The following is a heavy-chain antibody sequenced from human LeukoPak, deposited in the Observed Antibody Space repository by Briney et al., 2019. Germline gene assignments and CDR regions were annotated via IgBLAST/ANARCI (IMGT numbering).Heavy chain of an antibody. D-gene: IGHD3-10*01. CDR2: ISYDGGTT. V-gene: IGHV3-30-3*01. CDR1: GFTFSGYP. J-gene: IGHJ3*02. CDR3: ARDRLHYYGSGSYAFDI. Sequence: GRSLRLSCVASGFTFSGYPMDWVRQAPDKGLQWVAVISYDGGTTSYADSVKGRFTISRDNSKNTLYLQLSSLRPEDTAVYYCARDRLHYYGSGSYAFDIWGQGTMVTVSS.